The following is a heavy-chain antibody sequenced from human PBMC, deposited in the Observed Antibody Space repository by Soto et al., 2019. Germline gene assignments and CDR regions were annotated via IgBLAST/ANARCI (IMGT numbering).Heavy chain of an antibody. V-gene: IGHV4-31*03. CDR1: GGSISSGGYY. Sequence: QVQLQESGPGLVKPSQTLSLTCTVSGGSISSGGYYWSWIRQHPGTGVEWIGYIYYSGNTYYNPFLKTRAPLSVDTSKTQCPLKLTSVPAADTALYYCARDSAGTAITFLYWGQGTLVTISS. D-gene: IGHD5-18*01. CDR3: ARDSAGTAITFLY. CDR2: IYYSGNT. J-gene: IGHJ4*02.